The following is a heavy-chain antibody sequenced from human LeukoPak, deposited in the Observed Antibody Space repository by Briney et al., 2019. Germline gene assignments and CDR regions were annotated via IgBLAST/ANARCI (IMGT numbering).Heavy chain of an antibody. J-gene: IGHJ4*02. D-gene: IGHD1-26*01. CDR1: GGSISSSYYY. V-gene: IGHV4-39*02. CDR2: IYSSGST. CDR3: AREGATPDMAFDY. Sequence: SETLSLTCTVSGGSISSSYYYWGWIRQPPGKGLEWIGSIYSSGSTYYNPSLKSRVTISVDTSKNQFSLKLTSVTAADTAVYYCAREGATPDMAFDYWGQGTLVTVSS.